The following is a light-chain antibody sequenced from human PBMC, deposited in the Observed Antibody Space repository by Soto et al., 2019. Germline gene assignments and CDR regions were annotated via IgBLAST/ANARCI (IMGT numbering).Light chain of an antibody. CDR2: AAS. V-gene: IGKV1-39*01. CDR3: QQSYGTPLT. Sequence: DIQMTQSPSSLSASVGDRVTITCRASQSISSYLNWYQQKPGKAPKLLIYAASSLQSGVPSRFSGSGSGTDFTLTISSLQPEDFATYYGQQSYGTPLTFGQGTKV. J-gene: IGKJ1*01. CDR1: QSISSY.